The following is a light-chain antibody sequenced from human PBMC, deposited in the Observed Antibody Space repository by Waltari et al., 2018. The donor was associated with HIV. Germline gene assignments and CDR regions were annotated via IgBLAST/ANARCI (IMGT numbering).Light chain of an antibody. CDR3: AAWDDSLMGV. V-gene: IGLV1-44*01. CDR2: YNN. CDR1: SSTIGSNT. J-gene: IGLJ3*02. Sequence: QSVLPQPPSASGPPGQRFTISCSGSSSTIGSNTVNWYQQLPGTSPKLLIYYNNQRPAGVPDRFSGSKSGTSASLAISGLQAEDEADYYCAAWDDSLMGVFGGGTRLTVL.